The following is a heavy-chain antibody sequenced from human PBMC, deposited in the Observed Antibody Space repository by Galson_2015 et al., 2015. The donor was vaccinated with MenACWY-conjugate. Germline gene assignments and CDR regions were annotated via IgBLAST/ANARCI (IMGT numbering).Heavy chain of an antibody. Sequence: SLRLSCAASGFAFSGYAMHWVRQPPGKGLEWVAIIWYDGTNKYNEDSVQGRFTISSDNYKNTLYLQINSLRAEDTAVYYCARDRTTCCFHDWGQGALVPVSS. J-gene: IGHJ4*02. CDR1: GFAFSGYA. D-gene: IGHD1-7*01. V-gene: IGHV3-33*01. CDR2: IWYDGTNK. CDR3: ARDRTTCCFHD.